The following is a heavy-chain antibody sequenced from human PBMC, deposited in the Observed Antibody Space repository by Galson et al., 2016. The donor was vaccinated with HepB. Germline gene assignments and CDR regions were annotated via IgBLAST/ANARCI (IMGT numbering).Heavy chain of an antibody. CDR1: GYAFTSYG. CDR2: ISAYTGYT. CDR3: ARGYEILTGYPPDY. J-gene: IGHJ4*02. D-gene: IGHD3-9*01. V-gene: IGHV1-18*04. Sequence: SVKVSCKASGYAFTSYGITWVRQAPGQRFEWLGWISAYTGYTNYAQNFLGRVTMTIDTSTSTAYMELRSLISDDTAVYYCARGYEILTGYPPDYWGQGTLVTISS.